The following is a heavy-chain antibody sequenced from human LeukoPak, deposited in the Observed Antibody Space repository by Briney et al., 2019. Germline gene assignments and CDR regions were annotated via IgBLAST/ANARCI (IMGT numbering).Heavy chain of an antibody. D-gene: IGHD5-18*01. J-gene: IGHJ4*02. CDR3: ASLDTATIQTGGY. Sequence: PGGSLRLSCAASGFSFSPDWMSWVRQAPGKGLEWVAMIKKHGSEQYYVDSVKGRFTISRDNAKNSLFLQMNSLKADDTAVYYCASLDTATIQTGGYWGQGTLVTVPS. CDR1: GFSFSPDW. CDR2: IKKHGSEQ. V-gene: IGHV3-7*01.